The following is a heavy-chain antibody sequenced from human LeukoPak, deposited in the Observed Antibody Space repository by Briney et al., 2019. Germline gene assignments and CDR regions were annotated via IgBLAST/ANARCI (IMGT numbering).Heavy chain of an antibody. V-gene: IGHV3-23*01. CDR2: ISGSGGST. CDR1: GFTFSSYG. J-gene: IGHJ3*02. D-gene: IGHD5-12*01. CDR3: AREVVTEAIYSGYDAFDI. Sequence: PGGSLRLSCAASGFTFSSYGMSWVRQAPGKGLEWVSAISGSGGSTYYADSVKGRFTISSDKATNSVYLEMNSLRAEDTAVYYCAREVVTEAIYSGYDAFDIWGQGTTVTVSS.